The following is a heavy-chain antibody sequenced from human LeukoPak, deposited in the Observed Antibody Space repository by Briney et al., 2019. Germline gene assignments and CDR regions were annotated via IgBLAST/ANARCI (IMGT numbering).Heavy chain of an antibody. V-gene: IGHV4-59*01. Sequence: NPSETLSLTCTVSGGSISSYYWSWIRQPPGKGLEWIGYIYYSGSTNYNPSLKSRVTISVDTSKNQFSLKLSSVTAADTAVYYCARHCTSRGCTPLVSRPPYFDYWGQGTLVTVSS. J-gene: IGHJ4*02. CDR2: IYYSGST. CDR1: GGSISSYY. D-gene: IGHD2-2*01. CDR3: ARHCTSRGCTPLVSRPPYFDY.